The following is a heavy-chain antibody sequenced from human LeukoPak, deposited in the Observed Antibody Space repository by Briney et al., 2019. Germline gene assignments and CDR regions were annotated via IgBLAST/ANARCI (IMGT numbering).Heavy chain of an antibody. CDR2: IRSKAYGGTT. Sequence: PGGSLRLSCAASGFTFSSSAMSWVRQAPGKGLEWVGFIRSKAYGGTTDYAASVKGRFTISRDDSKSIAYLQMNSLKTEDTAVYYCTRGGYQFDYWGQGTLVTVSS. V-gene: IGHV3-49*04. J-gene: IGHJ4*02. D-gene: IGHD2-2*01. CDR3: TRGGYQFDY. CDR1: GFTFSSSA.